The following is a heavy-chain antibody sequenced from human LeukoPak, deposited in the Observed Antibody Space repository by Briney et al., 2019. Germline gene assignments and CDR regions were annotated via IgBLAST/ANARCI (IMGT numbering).Heavy chain of an antibody. CDR3: AKSDITGTLEGGTDY. CDR2: ISSRSHTI. J-gene: IGHJ4*02. V-gene: IGHV3-48*01. CDR1: GFSFSSYS. D-gene: IGHD1-20*01. Sequence: GGSLRLSCAASGFSFSSYSMNWVRQAPGKGLEWVSYISSRSHTIYYADSVKGRFTISRDNAKNSLSLQVNSLRAEDTAVYYCAKSDITGTLEGGTDYWGQGTLVTVSS.